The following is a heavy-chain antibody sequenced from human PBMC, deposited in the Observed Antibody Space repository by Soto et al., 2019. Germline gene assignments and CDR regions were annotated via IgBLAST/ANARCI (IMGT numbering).Heavy chain of an antibody. CDR1: GGSMNSYY. CDR3: ARHNGPLYVGYYYDMDV. CDR2: IYYTGTA. Sequence: SETLSLTCTVSGGSMNSYYWSWIRQPPGMGLEWIGYIYYTGTANYNPSLKSRVTISVDTSKSQFSLTLSSVTAADTAVYYCARHNGPLYVGYYYDMDVWGQGTTVT. D-gene: IGHD3-16*01. V-gene: IGHV4-59*08. J-gene: IGHJ6*02.